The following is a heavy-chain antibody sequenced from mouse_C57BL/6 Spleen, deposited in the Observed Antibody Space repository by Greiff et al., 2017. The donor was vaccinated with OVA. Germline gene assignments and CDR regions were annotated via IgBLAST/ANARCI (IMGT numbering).Heavy chain of an antibody. CDR2: IDPSDSET. V-gene: IGHV1-52*01. CDR3: ARYAFAY. CDR1: GYTFTSYW. J-gene: IGHJ3*01. Sequence: VQLQQPGAELVRPGSSVKLSCKASGYTFTSYWMHWVKQRPIQGLEWIGNIDPSDSETHYNQKFKDKATLTVHNSSSTAYMQLSSLTSEDSAVYYCARYAFAYWGQGTLVTVSA.